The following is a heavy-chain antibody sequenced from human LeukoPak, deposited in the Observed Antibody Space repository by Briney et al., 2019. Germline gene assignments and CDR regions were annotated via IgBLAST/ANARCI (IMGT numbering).Heavy chain of an antibody. V-gene: IGHV4-59*01. D-gene: IGHD2-21*02. CDR2: IYYSGST. Sequence: SETLSLTCTVSGGSISSYYWSWIRQPPGKGLEWIGYIYYSGSTNYNPSLKSRVTISVDTSKNQFSLKLSSVTAADTAVYYCARKCGGDCLDYWGQGTLATVSS. CDR1: GGSISSYY. CDR3: ARKCGGDCLDY. J-gene: IGHJ4*02.